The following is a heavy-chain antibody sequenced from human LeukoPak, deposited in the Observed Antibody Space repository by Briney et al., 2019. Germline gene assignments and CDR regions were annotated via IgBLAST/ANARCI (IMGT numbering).Heavy chain of an antibody. V-gene: IGHV3-13*01. Sequence: PGGSLRLSCAASGFTFTTYDMHWVRQATGKGLEWVSAIGTTGDTYYPGSVKGRFTISRENAKNSLYLQMNSLRAEDTAVYYCAKDQGWSVRGYYYYYMDVWGKGTTVTVSS. CDR1: GFTFTTYD. CDR2: IGTTGDT. CDR3: AKDQGWSVRGYYYYYMDV. D-gene: IGHD2-15*01. J-gene: IGHJ6*03.